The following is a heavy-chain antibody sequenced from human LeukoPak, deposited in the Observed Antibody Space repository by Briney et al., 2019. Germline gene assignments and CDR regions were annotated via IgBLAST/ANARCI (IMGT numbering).Heavy chain of an antibody. D-gene: IGHD6-13*01. J-gene: IGHJ6*03. CDR2: VYYSGHT. V-gene: IGHV4-39*07. CDR3: ARSRYYMDV. CDR1: GGSISSSSYY. Sequence: SETLSLTCTVSGGSISSSSYYWGWIRQSPGKGLEWIGSVYYSGHTYYNPSLESRVTMSVDTSKNQFSLKLSSVTAADTAVYYCARSRYYMDVWGKGTTVTVSS.